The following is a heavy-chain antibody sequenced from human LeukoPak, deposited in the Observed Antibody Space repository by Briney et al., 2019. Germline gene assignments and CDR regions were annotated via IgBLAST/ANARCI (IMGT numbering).Heavy chain of an antibody. CDR2: INYSGST. J-gene: IGHJ4*02. V-gene: IGHV4-39*01. CDR1: GGSISSSGYY. Sequence: SETLSLTCTVSGGSISSSGYYWGWIRQPPGKGLEWIGSINYSGSTYYNPSLKSRVTMSVDTSRNQFSLKLSSVTAVDTAVYYCARHRSNWYASTFDYWGQGTLVIVSS. CDR3: ARHRSNWYASTFDY. D-gene: IGHD6-13*01.